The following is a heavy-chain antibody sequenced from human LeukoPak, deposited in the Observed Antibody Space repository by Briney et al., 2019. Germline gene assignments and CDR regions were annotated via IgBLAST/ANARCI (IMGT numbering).Heavy chain of an antibody. CDR3: ARRRADETYGDYELYYYGMDV. D-gene: IGHD4-17*01. V-gene: IGHV3-23*01. Sequence: GGSLRLSCPASGFTFSNYAMSWVRQAPGKGLEWVSAISGSGGSTYYADSVKGRFTISRDNSKNTLYLQMNSLRAEDTAVYYCARRRADETYGDYELYYYGMDVWGQGTTVTVSS. J-gene: IGHJ6*02. CDR1: GFTFSNYA. CDR2: ISGSGGST.